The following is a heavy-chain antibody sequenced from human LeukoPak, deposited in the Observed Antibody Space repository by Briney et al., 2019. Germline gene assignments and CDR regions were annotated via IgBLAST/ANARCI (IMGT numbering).Heavy chain of an antibody. CDR2: INWNGDST. Sequence: AGGSLRLSCAASGLTFDDHGMSWVRQAPGKGLQWVSAINWNGDSTGYADSVKGRFTISRDNAKNSLYLQMNSLRAEDTALYYCAREKVTTDNYYYMDVWGKGTTVTVSS. CDR3: AREKVTTDNYYYMDV. V-gene: IGHV3-20*04. J-gene: IGHJ6*03. CDR1: GLTFDDHG. D-gene: IGHD4-11*01.